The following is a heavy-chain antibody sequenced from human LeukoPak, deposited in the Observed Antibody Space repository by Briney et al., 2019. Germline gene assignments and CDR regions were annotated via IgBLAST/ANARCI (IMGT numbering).Heavy chain of an antibody. D-gene: IGHD3-10*01. J-gene: IGHJ4*02. V-gene: IGHV1-18*01. CDR3: ARDRVRGVIRTPPFDY. Sequence: ASVKVSCKASGYTFTSYGISWVRQAPGQGLEWMGWISAYNGNTNYAQKLQGRVTMTTDTSTSTAYMELRSLRSDDTAVYYYARDRVRGVIRTPPFDYWGQGTLVTVSS. CDR2: ISAYNGNT. CDR1: GYTFTSYG.